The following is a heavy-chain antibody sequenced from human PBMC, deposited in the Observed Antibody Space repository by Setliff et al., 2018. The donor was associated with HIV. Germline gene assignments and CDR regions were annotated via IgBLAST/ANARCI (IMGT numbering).Heavy chain of an antibody. D-gene: IGHD2-15*01. CDR3: AKDGISGGAHPPYYFDY. Sequence: GGSLRLSCVASGFSVNSNYMSWVRQAPGKRLEWVSIIYDGGTTYYGDSVKGRFTISRDNSKNTLYLQMNRLRVEDTAVCYCAKDGISGGAHPPYYFDYWGHGTLVTVSS. CDR1: GFSVNSNY. J-gene: IGHJ4*01. V-gene: IGHV3-53*01. CDR2: IYDGGTT.